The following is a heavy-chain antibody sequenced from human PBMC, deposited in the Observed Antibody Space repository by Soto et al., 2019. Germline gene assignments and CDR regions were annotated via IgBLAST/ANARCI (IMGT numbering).Heavy chain of an antibody. Sequence: PSETLSLTCTVSGGSVSGYFWSWIRQHPGKGLEWIGYIYYTGSAYYNPSLKSRVTISVDTSKNQFSLKLSSVTAADTAIYYCARRDSSAYWAPDIWGQGTMVTVS. V-gene: IGHV4-59*06. CDR2: IYYTGSA. J-gene: IGHJ3*02. CDR3: ARRDSSAYWAPDI. CDR1: GGSVSGYF. D-gene: IGHD3-22*01.